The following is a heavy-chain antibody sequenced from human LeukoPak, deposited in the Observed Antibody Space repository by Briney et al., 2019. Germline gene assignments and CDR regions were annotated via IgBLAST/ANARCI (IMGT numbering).Heavy chain of an antibody. CDR2: ITGGGVYS. CDR3: AKRGRDIDY. CDR1: GFTFSTDA. D-gene: IGHD3-10*01. Sequence: GGSLRLSCAASGFTFSTDAMSWVRQAPGKGLEWVSVITGGGVYSYYADSVQGRITISRDNSRNTLYLQMSSLRVEDTAIYYCAKRGRDIDYWGQGTLVTVSS. V-gene: IGHV3-23*01. J-gene: IGHJ4*02.